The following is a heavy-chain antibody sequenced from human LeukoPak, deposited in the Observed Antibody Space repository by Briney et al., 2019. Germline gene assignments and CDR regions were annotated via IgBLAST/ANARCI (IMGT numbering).Heavy chain of an antibody. CDR1: GGSFSGYY. Sequence: SETLSLTCAVYGGSFSGYYWSWIRQPPGKGLEWIGEINHSGSTNYNPSLKSRVTISVDTSKNQFSLKLSSVTAADTAVYYCARGAEDSSSSLGDANYMDVWGKGTTVAVSS. V-gene: IGHV4-34*01. D-gene: IGHD6-6*01. J-gene: IGHJ6*03. CDR2: INHSGST. CDR3: ARGAEDSSSSLGDANYMDV.